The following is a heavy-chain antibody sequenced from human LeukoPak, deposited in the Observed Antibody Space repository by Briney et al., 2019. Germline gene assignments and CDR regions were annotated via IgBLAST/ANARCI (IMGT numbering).Heavy chain of an antibody. Sequence: GGSLRLSCAASGFTVSSNYMSWVRQAPGKGLEWVSVIYSGGSTYYADSVKGRFTISRDNSKNTLYLQMNSLRAEDTAVYYCATHVLRFLEWFYFDYWGQGALVTVSS. D-gene: IGHD3-3*01. V-gene: IGHV3-53*01. CDR2: IYSGGST. CDR1: GFTVSSNY. J-gene: IGHJ4*02. CDR3: ATHVLRFLEWFYFDY.